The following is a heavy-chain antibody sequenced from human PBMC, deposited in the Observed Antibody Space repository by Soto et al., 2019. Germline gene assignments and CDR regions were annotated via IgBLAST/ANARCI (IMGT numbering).Heavy chain of an antibody. CDR1: GFTFSSYA. J-gene: IGHJ4*02. D-gene: IGHD5-18*01. CDR3: AKSPGGYSYGYSGY. CDR2: IGGSGGST. V-gene: IGHV3-23*01. Sequence: GSLSLSCAASGFTFSSYAMSWVRQAPGKGLEWVSAIGGSGGSTYYGGSVKGRFTISRDNSKNTLYLQMNSLRAEDTAVYYCAKSPGGYSYGYSGYWGQGTLVTVSS.